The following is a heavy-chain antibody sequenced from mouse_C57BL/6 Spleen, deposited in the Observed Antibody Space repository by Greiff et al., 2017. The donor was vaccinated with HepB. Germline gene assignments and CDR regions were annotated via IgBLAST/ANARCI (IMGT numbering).Heavy chain of an antibody. V-gene: IGHV1-82*01. D-gene: IGHD1-1*01. CDR1: GYAFSNSW. J-gene: IGHJ2*01. Sequence: VQLQQSGPELVKPGASVKISCKASGYAFSNSWMNWVKQRPGKGLEWIGRIYPGDGDTNYNGKFKGKATLTADKSSSTAYMQLSSLTSEDSAVYFCARVHYGTVFDYWGQGTTLTVSS. CDR3: ARVHYGTVFDY. CDR2: IYPGDGDT.